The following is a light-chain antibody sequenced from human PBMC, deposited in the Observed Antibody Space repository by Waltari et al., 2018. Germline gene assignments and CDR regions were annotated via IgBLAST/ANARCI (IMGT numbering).Light chain of an antibody. J-gene: IGKJ1*01. Sequence: AILMTQSPSSLSASVGDRVTITCRASQGIRNDLGWYQQKPGKAPKLLIYTASTLQSGVPSRFSGTRSGTDFTLTISSLQPDDFATYYCQQYDSYTWTFGQGTKVEIK. CDR1: QGIRND. CDR3: QQYDSYTWT. CDR2: TAS. V-gene: IGKV1-6*01.